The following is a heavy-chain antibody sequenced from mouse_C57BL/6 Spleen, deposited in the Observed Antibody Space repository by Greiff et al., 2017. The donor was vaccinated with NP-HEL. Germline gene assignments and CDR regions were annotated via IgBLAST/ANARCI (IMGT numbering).Heavy chain of an antibody. J-gene: IGHJ2*01. Sequence: QVQLQQSGAELVRPGASVKLSCKASGYTFTDYYINWVKQRPGQGLEWIARIYPGSGNTYYNEKFKGKATLTAEKSSSTAYMQLSSLTSEDSAVYFCARSGGYYYGSPYYFDYWGQGTTLTVSS. V-gene: IGHV1-76*01. D-gene: IGHD1-1*01. CDR3: ARSGGYYYGSPYYFDY. CDR2: IYPGSGNT. CDR1: GYTFTDYY.